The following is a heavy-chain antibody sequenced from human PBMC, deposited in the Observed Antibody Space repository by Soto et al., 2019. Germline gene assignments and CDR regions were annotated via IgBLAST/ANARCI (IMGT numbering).Heavy chain of an antibody. CDR3: ARGGYAKALTIFGVVPHFDY. Sequence: SVKVSCKASGGTFRSYAISWVLEAPGQGLEWMGGIIPIFGTANYAQKFQGRVTITADESTSTAYMELSSLRSEDTAVYYCARGGYAKALTIFGVVPHFDYWGQGTLVTVSS. J-gene: IGHJ4*02. CDR2: IIPIFGTA. D-gene: IGHD3-3*01. V-gene: IGHV1-69*13. CDR1: GGTFRSYA.